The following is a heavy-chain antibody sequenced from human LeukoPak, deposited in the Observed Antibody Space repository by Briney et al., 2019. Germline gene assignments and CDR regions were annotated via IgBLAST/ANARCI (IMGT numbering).Heavy chain of an antibody. D-gene: IGHD6-13*01. CDR2: INHSGST. V-gene: IGHV4-34*01. J-gene: IGHJ5*02. CDR1: GGSFSGYY. Sequence: PSETLSLTCAVYGGSFSGYYWSWIRQPPGKGLEWIGEINHSGSTNYNPSLKSRVTISVDTSKNQFSLKLSSVTAADTAVYYCARGIAAAGMGNWFDPWGQGTLVTVSS. CDR3: ARGIAAAGMGNWFDP.